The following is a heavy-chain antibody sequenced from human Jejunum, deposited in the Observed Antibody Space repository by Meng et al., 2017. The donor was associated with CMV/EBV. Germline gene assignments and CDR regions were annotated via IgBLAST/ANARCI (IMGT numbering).Heavy chain of an antibody. D-gene: IGHD6-13*01. J-gene: IGHJ4*02. CDR2: IYPEDSDT. CDR3: ARDSGITETAPDF. CDR1: GYRFNNYW. Sequence: CKGSGYRFNNYWIGWARQMPGKGLEWMGIIYPEDSDTRYSPSFQGQVTFSADKSINTAYLEWSSLKASDTAMYFCARDSGITETAPDFWGQGTLVTVSS. V-gene: IGHV5-51*01.